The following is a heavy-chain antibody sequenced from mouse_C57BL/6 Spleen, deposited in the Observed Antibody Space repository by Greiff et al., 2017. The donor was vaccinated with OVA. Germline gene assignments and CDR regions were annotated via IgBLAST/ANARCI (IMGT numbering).Heavy chain of an antibody. J-gene: IGHJ4*01. Sequence: VQLKESGPELVKPGASVKISCKASGYSFTGYYMHWVKQSHGNILDWIGYIYPYNGVSSYNQKFKGKATLTVDKSSSTAYMELRSLTSEDSAVYYCARVYYSNYDDYAMDYWGQGTSVTVSS. D-gene: IGHD2-5*01. CDR2: IYPYNGVS. V-gene: IGHV1-31*01. CDR1: GYSFTGYY. CDR3: ARVYYSNYDDYAMDY.